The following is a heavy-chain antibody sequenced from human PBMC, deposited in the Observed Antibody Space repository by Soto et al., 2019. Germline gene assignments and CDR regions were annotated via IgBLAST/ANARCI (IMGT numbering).Heavy chain of an antibody. CDR1: GGSVSSGSYY. V-gene: IGHV4-61*01. J-gene: IGHJ4*02. D-gene: IGHD4-17*01. CDR2: IYYSGST. CDR3: ARLLTTVTSFDY. Sequence: QVQLQESGPGLVKPSETLSLTCTVSGGSVSSGSYYWSWIRQPPGKGLEWIGYIYYSGSTNYNPSLKSRVTIPVDTSKNQFSLKLSSVTAADTAVYYCARLLTTVTSFDYWGQGTLVTVSS.